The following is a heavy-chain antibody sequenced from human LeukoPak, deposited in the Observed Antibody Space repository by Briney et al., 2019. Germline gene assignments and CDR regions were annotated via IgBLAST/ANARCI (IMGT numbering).Heavy chain of an antibody. D-gene: IGHD5-18*01. Sequence: SQTLSLTCTVSGGSISSGGYYWSWIRQPPGKGLEWIGHIYQSGSTYYTPSLESRVTISVYRSKNQFSLKLSSVTAADTAVYYCARGSGELWLTTYYFDYWGQGTLVTVSS. V-gene: IGHV4-30-2*01. J-gene: IGHJ4*02. CDR2: IYQSGST. CDR3: ARGSGELWLTTYYFDY. CDR1: GGSISSGGYY.